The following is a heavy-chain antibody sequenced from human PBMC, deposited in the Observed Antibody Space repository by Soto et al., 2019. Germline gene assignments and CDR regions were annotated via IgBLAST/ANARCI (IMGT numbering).Heavy chain of an antibody. CDR1: GYTFTNYD. V-gene: IGHV1-8*01. CDR3: ARDNCISTSCPPRDDDY. J-gene: IGHJ4*02. CDR2: MNPKSGNT. Sequence: ASVKVSCKASGYTFTNYDINWVRQAPGQGLEWMGWMNPKSGNTGYAQKFQGRVTMTRSTSISTAYMELSSLRSEDTAIYYCARDNCISTSCPPRDDDYSGQGTLVTVSS. D-gene: IGHD2-2*01.